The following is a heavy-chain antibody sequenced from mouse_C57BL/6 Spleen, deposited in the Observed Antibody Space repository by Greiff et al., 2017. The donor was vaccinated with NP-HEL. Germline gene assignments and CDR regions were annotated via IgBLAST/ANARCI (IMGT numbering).Heavy chain of an antibody. D-gene: IGHD1-1*01. CDR2: ISYDGSN. V-gene: IGHV3-6*01. CDR1: GYSITSGYY. Sequence: EVQVVESGPGLVKPSQSLSLTCSVTGYSITSGYYWNWIRQFPGNKLEWMGYISYDGSNNYNPSLKNRISITRDTSKNQFFLKLNSVTTEDTATYYCARRDGSSYNAMDYWGQGTSVTVSS. J-gene: IGHJ4*01. CDR3: ARRDGSSYNAMDY.